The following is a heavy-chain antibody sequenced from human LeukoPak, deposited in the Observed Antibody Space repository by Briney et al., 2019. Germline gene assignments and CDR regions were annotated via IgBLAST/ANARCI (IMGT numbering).Heavy chain of an antibody. Sequence: GGSLRLSCAASGFTFSSYGMHWVRQAPGKGLEWVAVISYDGSNKYYADSVKGRFTISRDNSKNTLYLQMNSLRAEDTAVYYCARDPPSYYYDSSGYADYWGQGTLVTVSS. J-gene: IGHJ4*02. D-gene: IGHD3-22*01. CDR1: GFTFSSYG. CDR2: ISYDGSNK. V-gene: IGHV3-30*03. CDR3: ARDPPSYYYDSSGYADY.